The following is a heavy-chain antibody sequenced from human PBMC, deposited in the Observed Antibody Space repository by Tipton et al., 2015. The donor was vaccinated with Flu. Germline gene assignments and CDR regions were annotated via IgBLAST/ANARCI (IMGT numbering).Heavy chain of an antibody. CDR1: GFTFSSYE. CDR3: ARDPPPSIAAAGRWGFDY. V-gene: IGHV3-48*03. D-gene: IGHD6-13*01. J-gene: IGHJ4*02. CDR2: ISSSGSTI. Sequence: SLRLSCAASGFTFSSYEMNWVRQAPGKGLEWVSYISSSGSTIYYADSVKGRFTISRDNAKNSLYLQMNSLRAEDTAVYYCARDPPPSIAAAGRWGFDYWGQGTLVTVSS.